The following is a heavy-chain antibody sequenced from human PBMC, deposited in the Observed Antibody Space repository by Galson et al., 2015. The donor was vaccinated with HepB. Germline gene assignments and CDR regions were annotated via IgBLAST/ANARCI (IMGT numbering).Heavy chain of an antibody. CDR2: ISYDGSNK. Sequence: SLRLSCAASGFTFSSYGMHWVRQAPGKGLEWVAVISYDGSNKYYADSVKGRFTISRDNSKNTLYLQMNSLRAEDTAVYYCAKGDDILTGYYYGGMDVWGQGTTVTVSS. V-gene: IGHV3-30*18. CDR3: AKGDDILTGYYYGGMDV. D-gene: IGHD3-9*01. CDR1: GFTFSSYG. J-gene: IGHJ6*02.